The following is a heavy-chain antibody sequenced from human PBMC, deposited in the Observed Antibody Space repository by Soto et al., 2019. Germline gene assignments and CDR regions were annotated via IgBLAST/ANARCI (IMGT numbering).Heavy chain of an antibody. J-gene: IGHJ4*02. Sequence: QVQLVQSGAEVKKPGASVKVSCKASGYTFTSYDINWVRQATGQGLEWMGWMNPNSGNTGYAQKLQGRVTMTRNTSISTAYMGLSSLRSEDPAVYYCASSIAVAGKDADYWGQGTLVTVSS. CDR2: MNPNSGNT. V-gene: IGHV1-8*01. D-gene: IGHD6-19*01. CDR1: GYTFTSYD. CDR3: ASSIAVAGKDADY.